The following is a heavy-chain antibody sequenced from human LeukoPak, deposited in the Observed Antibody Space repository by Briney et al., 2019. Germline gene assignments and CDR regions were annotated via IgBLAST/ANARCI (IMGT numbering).Heavy chain of an antibody. CDR2: IYYSGST. CDR3: ASTFAVRGWFDP. J-gene: IGHJ5*02. CDR1: GGSISSYY. V-gene: IGHV4-59*01. D-gene: IGHD1-1*01. Sequence: PSETLSLTSTVSGGSISSYYWSWIRQPPGKGLEWIGYIYYSGSTNYNPSLKSRVTISVDTSKNQFSLKLSSATAADTAVYYCASTFAVRGWFDPWGQGTLVTVSS.